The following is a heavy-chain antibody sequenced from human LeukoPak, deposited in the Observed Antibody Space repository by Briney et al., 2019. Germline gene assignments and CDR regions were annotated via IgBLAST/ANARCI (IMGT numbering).Heavy chain of an antibody. D-gene: IGHD4-11*01. J-gene: IGHJ4*02. CDR1: GFTFSRYG. Sequence: PGGSLRLSCEASGFTFSRYGMHWVRQAPGKGLEWVAVISYDGSNKYYEDSVKGRFTISRDNSKNTLYLQMNSLRAEDTAVYYCASNPSTTVTPYFDYWGQGTLVTVSS. CDR3: ASNPSTTVTPYFDY. CDR2: ISYDGSNK. V-gene: IGHV3-30*03.